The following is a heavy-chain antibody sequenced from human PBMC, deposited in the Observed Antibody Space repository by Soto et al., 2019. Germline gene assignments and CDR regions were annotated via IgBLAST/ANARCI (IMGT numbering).Heavy chain of an antibody. J-gene: IGHJ6*02. V-gene: IGHV5-10-1*01. Sequence: SSRISQKKGKGLEWMGRIDPSDSYTNYSPSFQGHVTISADKSISTAYLQWSSLKASDTAMYYCARPGDGDYVSYNYGMDVWLQGTTVTVSS. CDR2: IDPSDSYT. CDR3: ARPGDGDYVSYNYGMDV. D-gene: IGHD4-17*01.